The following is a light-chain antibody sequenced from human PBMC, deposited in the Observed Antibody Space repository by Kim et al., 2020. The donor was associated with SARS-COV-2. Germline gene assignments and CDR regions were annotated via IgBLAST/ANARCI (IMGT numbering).Light chain of an antibody. V-gene: IGKV1-12*01. CDR3: QQANSIPRT. CDR1: QGINSW. CDR2: ATA. J-gene: IGKJ1*01. Sequence: DIQMTQSPSSVSASVGDRVTITCRASQGINSWLNWYQQKPGQAPKLLIYATANLQSGVPSRFSGSVFGTDFTLTINSLQPEDFATYYCQQANSIPRTFGQGTKVDIK.